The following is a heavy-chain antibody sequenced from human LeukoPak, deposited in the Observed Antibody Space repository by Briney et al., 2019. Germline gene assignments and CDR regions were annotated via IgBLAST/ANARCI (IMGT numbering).Heavy chain of an antibody. D-gene: IGHD2-21*02. J-gene: IGHJ3*02. V-gene: IGHV3-7*01. CDR2: IKQDGSEK. CDR3: ASLAYCGGDCYSRRDAFDI. CDR1: GFTFSTYC. Sequence: GGSLLLSCAASGFTFSTYCMTWLRQPPGKGLEWVANIKQDGSEKYYVDSVKGRFTISRDNAKNSLCLQMNSLRAEDTAVYYCASLAYCGGDCYSRRDAFDIWGQGTMVTVSS.